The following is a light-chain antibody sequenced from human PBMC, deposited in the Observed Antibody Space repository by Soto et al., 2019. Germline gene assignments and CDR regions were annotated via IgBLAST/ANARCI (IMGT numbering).Light chain of an antibody. Sequence: DMPMAQSTSSVSASMGDRVAITCRASQAISNSLAWYQQTPGQPPHLLSYAASTLQSGVPSRFSGSGSGTDFTLTISSLQPEDLATYYCQSYETARPTFGQGTRLDIK. CDR2: AAS. J-gene: IGKJ5*01. CDR1: QAISNS. CDR3: QSYETARPT. V-gene: IGKV1-27*01.